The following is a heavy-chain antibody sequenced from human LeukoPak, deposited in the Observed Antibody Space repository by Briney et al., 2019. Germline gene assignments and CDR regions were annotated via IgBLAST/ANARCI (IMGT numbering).Heavy chain of an antibody. CDR2: IIPIFGTA. CDR3: ARGSRLEWLALFDY. D-gene: IGHD6-19*01. CDR1: GYTFTGYY. V-gene: IGHV1-69*13. Sequence: ASVKVSCKASGYTFTGYYMHWVRQAPGQGLEWMGGIIPIFGTANYAQKFQGRVTITADESTSTAYMELSSLRSEDTAVYYCARGSRLEWLALFDYWGQGTLVTVSS. J-gene: IGHJ4*02.